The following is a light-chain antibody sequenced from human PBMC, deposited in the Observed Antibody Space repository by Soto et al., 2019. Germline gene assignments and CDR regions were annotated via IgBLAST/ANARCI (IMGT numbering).Light chain of an antibody. Sequence: EIVLTQSPGTVSLSPVEISTLSCRASQSVSSNLAWYQQKPGQAPRLLIYGASNRATGIPDRFSGSGSGTDFTLTISRLEPEDFAVYYCQQYGSSGTFGQGTKVDIK. J-gene: IGKJ1*01. V-gene: IGKV3-20*01. CDR3: QQYGSSGT. CDR2: GAS. CDR1: QSVSSN.